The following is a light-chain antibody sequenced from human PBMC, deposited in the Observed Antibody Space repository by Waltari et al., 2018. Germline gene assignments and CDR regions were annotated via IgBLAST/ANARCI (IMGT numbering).Light chain of an antibody. CDR3: AAWDDSLRGHAV. CDR1: SSNIGSNY. CDR2: RNN. J-gene: IGLJ7*01. V-gene: IGLV1-47*01. Sequence: QSVLTQPPSASGTPGQRVTISCSGSSSNIGSNYVYWYQQLPGTAPKLPIYRNNPRPAGVPDRFAGSKSGTSASLAMSGLRSEDEADYYCAAWDDSLRGHAVFGGGTQLTVL.